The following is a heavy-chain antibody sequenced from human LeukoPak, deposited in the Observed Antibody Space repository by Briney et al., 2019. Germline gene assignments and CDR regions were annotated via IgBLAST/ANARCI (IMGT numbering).Heavy chain of an antibody. D-gene: IGHD3-22*01. J-gene: IGHJ5*02. CDR3: AKIRGYYDSSGYFDWFDP. V-gene: IGHV4-59*01. Sequence: SETLSLTCTVSGGSISSYYWSWIRQPPGKGLEWIGYIYYSGSTNYNPSLKSRVTISVDTSKNQFPLKLGSVTAADTAVYYCAKIRGYYDSSGYFDWFDPWGQGTLVTVSS. CDR2: IYYSGST. CDR1: GGSISSYY.